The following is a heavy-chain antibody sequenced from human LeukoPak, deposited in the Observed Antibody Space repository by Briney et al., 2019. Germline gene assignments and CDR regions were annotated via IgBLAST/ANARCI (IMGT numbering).Heavy chain of an antibody. V-gene: IGHV5-51*01. D-gene: IGHD2-15*01. CDR2: IYPGDSDT. CDR1: GYSFTSYW. Sequence: GESLKISFKGSGYSFTSYWIGWVRQMPGKGLEWMGIIYPGDSDTRYSTSFQGQVTISADKSISTAYLQWSSLKASDTAMYYCARLRRVAATSSDYWGQGTLVTVSS. CDR3: ARLRRVAATSSDY. J-gene: IGHJ4*02.